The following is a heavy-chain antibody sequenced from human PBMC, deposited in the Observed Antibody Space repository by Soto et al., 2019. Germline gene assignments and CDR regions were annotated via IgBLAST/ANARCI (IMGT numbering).Heavy chain of an antibody. CDR3: ARVYYWSGGSCFDY. Sequence: HPGGSLRLSCAASGFTFRSYWMTWVRQAPGKGLEWVANINQDGSEGYYVDSVKGRFTVSRDNAKNSLYLQVNSLRDEDTAVYYCARVYYWSGGSCFDYWGQGTLVTVSS. CDR1: GFTFRSYW. V-gene: IGHV3-7*03. D-gene: IGHD2-15*01. CDR2: INQDGSEG. J-gene: IGHJ4*02.